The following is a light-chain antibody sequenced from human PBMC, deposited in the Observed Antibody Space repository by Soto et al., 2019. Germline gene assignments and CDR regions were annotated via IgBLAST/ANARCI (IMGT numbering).Light chain of an antibody. J-gene: IGLJ1*01. CDR1: SSNIGSNY. CDR2: RNN. V-gene: IGLV1-47*01. CDR3: AAWDDSLSGSGV. Sequence: QSVLPQPPSASGTPGQRVTISCSGSSSNIGSNYVYWYQQLPGTAPKLLIYRNNQRPSGVPDRFSGSKYGTSASLAISGLRSEDEADYYCAAWDDSLSGSGVFGTGTKVTVL.